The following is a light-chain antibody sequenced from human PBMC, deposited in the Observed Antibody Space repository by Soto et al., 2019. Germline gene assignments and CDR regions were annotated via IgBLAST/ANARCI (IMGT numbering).Light chain of an antibody. CDR1: SSDVGGYNY. V-gene: IGLV2-8*01. J-gene: IGLJ3*02. CDR3: SSYAGSNNLV. CDR2: EVS. Sequence: QSALTQPPSASGSPGQSVIISCTGTSSDVGGYNYVSWYQQHPGKAPKLIIYEVSKRPSGVPDRFSGSKSGNTASLTVSWLQSEDEADYYCSSYAGSNNLVFGGGTKLTVL.